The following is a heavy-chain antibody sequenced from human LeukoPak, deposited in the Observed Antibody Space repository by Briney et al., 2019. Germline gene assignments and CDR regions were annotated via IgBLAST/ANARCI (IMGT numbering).Heavy chain of an antibody. J-gene: IGHJ4*02. D-gene: IGHD3-3*01. CDR2: IYHSGST. CDR3: ARAGFWSGYLDY. CDR1: GGSISSGDYY. Sequence: SGPTLVKPSQTLSLTCTVSGGSISSGDYYWSWIRQPPGKGLEWIGYIYHSGSTYYNPSLKSRVTISVDTSKNQFSLKLSSVTAADTAVYYCARAGFWSGYLDYWGQGTLVTVSS. V-gene: IGHV4-30-4*08.